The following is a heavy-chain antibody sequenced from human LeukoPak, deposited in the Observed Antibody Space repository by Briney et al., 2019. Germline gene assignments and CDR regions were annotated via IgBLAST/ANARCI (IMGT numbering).Heavy chain of an antibody. CDR1: GFTFSSYA. Sequence: GGSLRLSCAASGFTFSSYAMSWVRQAPGKGLEWVSAISGSGGSTYYADSVKGRFTISRDNSRNRLYLEMNSLRAEDTAVYYCAKAATPDYYGLDVWGQGTTVTVSS. J-gene: IGHJ6*02. CDR2: ISGSGGST. CDR3: AKAATPDYYGLDV. V-gene: IGHV3-23*01.